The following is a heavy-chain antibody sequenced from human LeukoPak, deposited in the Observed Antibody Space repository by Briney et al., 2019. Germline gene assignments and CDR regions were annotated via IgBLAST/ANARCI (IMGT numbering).Heavy chain of an antibody. D-gene: IGHD1-26*01. CDR2: IKSQTDGGTT. J-gene: IGHJ4*02. V-gene: IGHV3-15*01. Sequence: GGSLRLSCAASGXTFSNAWMSWVRQAPGKGLEWVGRIKSQTDGGTTEYASAVKGRFTISRDDSKSTLFLQMNSLKTEDTAIYYCTTYTSGSSYYWGQGTLVTVSS. CDR1: GXTFSNAW. CDR3: TTYTSGSSYY.